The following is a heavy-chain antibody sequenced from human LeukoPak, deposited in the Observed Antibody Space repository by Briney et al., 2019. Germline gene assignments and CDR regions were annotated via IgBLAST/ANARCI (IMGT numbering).Heavy chain of an antibody. D-gene: IGHD3-10*01. J-gene: IGHJ4*02. V-gene: IGHV3-11*01. CDR1: GFTVSSKY. CDR2: ISSSGSTI. Sequence: GGSLRLSCAASGFTVSSKYMSWVRQAPGKGLEWVSYISSSGSTIYYADSVKGRFTISRDNAKNSLYLQMNSLRAEDTAVYYCARGGYYYGSGSYYNVGYWGQGTLVTVSS. CDR3: ARGGYYYGSGSYYNVGY.